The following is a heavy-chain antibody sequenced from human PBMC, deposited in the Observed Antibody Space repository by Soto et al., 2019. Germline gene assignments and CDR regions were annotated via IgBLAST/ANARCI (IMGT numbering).Heavy chain of an antibody. V-gene: IGHV1-46*03. D-gene: IGHD2-21*02. J-gene: IGHJ5*02. CDR1: GYTFTSYY. CDR3: ARDISTAGP. Sequence: ASVTVSCKASGYTFTSYYMHWVRQAPGQGLEWMGVINPTGGMTTFAQKFQGRVTMTRDTSTSFVYMELSSLRFEDTAMYYCARDISTAGPWGQGTLVTVSS. CDR2: INPTGGMT.